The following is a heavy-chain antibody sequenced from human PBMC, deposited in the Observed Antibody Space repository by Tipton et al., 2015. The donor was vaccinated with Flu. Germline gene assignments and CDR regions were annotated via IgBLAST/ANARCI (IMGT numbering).Heavy chain of an antibody. Sequence: QVQLVQSGAEVKKPGSSVKVSCKASGGTFSSYAISWVRQAPGQGLEWMGGIIPIFGTANYAQKFQGRVTITADESTSTAYMELSSLRSEDTAVYYCARDFHYYDSSGLSRDAFDIWGQGTMVTVSS. CDR3: ARDFHYYDSSGLSRDAFDI. D-gene: IGHD3-22*01. CDR1: GGTFSSYA. V-gene: IGHV1-69*01. CDR2: IIPIFGTA. J-gene: IGHJ3*02.